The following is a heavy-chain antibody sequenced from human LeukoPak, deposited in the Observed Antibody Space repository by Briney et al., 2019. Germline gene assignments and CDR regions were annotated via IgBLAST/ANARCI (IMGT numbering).Heavy chain of an antibody. CDR3: ARIGYSSSSFDY. CDR2: IKEDGSVK. D-gene: IGHD6-6*01. J-gene: IGHJ4*02. Sequence: GGSLRLSCAASGFTFNRYWMSWVRQAPGKGLEWVANIKEDGSVKYYMDSVKGRFAISRDNAKNSLYLQMNSLRAVDTAVYYCARIGYSSSSFDYWGQGALVTVSS. CDR1: GFTFNRYW. V-gene: IGHV3-7*01.